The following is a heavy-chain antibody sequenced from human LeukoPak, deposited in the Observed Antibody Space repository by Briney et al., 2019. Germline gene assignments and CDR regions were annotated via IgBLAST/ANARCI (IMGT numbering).Heavy chain of an antibody. Sequence: PAASVKVSCKASGYTFTNYNINWVRQAPGQGLEWMGWISTYNGNTNYEQKFQGRVTMTTDTSTSTAYMELRSLKSDDTAVYYCARDEITMVRGVIIRGFDPWGQGTLVTVSS. CDR2: ISTYNGNT. V-gene: IGHV1-18*01. CDR3: ARDEITMVRGVIIRGFDP. CDR1: GYTFTNYN. D-gene: IGHD3-10*01. J-gene: IGHJ5*02.